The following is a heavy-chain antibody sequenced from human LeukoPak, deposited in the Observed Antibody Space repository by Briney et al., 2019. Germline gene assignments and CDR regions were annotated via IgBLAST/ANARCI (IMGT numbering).Heavy chain of an antibody. CDR2: ISYDGSYK. D-gene: IGHD2-21*01. V-gene: IGHV3-30*04. CDR1: GFTFSSYA. CDR3: ARGQRRHMAPSFDY. Sequence: GGSLRLSCAASGFTFSSYAMHWVRQAPGKGLEWVAVISYDGSYKYYADSVKGRFTISRDNSKNTLYLQMNSLRAEDTAVFYCARGQRRHMAPSFDYWGQGILVTVSS. J-gene: IGHJ4*02.